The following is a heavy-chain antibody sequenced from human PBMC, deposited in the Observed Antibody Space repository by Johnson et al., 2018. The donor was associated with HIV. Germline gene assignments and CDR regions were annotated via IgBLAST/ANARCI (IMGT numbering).Heavy chain of an antibody. D-gene: IGHD2-21*01. Sequence: EVHLVESGGGLVQPGGSLRLSCAVSGFTVSSDYMSWVRQAPGKGLEWVSLIYSAGKTFYTDSVKGRFTISRDKTKKTLYLQMNSLSAEDTAVYYCARGGGCGGDCYSGYDAFDIWGQGTKVTVSS. CDR1: GFTVSSDY. J-gene: IGHJ3*02. V-gene: IGHV3-66*02. CDR3: ARGGGCGGDCYSGYDAFDI. CDR2: IYSAGKT.